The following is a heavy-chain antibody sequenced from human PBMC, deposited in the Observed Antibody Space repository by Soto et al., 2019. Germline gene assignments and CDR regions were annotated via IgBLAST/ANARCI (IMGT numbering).Heavy chain of an antibody. CDR2: KHHSGST. CDR3: ASSSGWWRLAV. D-gene: IGHD6-19*01. Sequence: QVQLQESGPGLVKPSETLSLTCGVSGDSINNGFWWTWVRQPPGKGLEWIGEKHHSGSTNYNLSLKSRVSISLDKSKNQFSLNLSSVTAADTAVDFFASSSGWWRLAVWGQGTTVNVSS. V-gene: IGHV4-4*02. J-gene: IGHJ6*02. CDR1: GDSINNGFW.